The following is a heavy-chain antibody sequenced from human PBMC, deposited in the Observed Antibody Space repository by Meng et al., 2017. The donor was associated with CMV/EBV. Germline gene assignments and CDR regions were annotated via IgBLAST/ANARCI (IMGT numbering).Heavy chain of an antibody. V-gene: IGHV3-7*01. J-gene: IGHJ4*02. D-gene: IGHD2-15*01. CDR1: GFTFSSYW. CDR2: IKQDGSEK. CDR3: ARVRRDIHFDY. Sequence: LSLTGAASGFTFSSYWMSWVRQAPGKGLEWVANIKQDGSEKYYVDSVKGRFTISRDNAKNSLYLQMNSLRAEDTAVYYCARVRRDIHFDYWGQGTLVTVSS.